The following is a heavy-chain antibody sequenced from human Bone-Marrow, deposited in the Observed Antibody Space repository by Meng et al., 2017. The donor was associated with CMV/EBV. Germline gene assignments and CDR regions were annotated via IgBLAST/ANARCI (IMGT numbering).Heavy chain of an antibody. CDR1: GFTFSSYS. CDR2: ISSSSSYI. CDR3: AREGYVYCSGGSCYSAGMDV. Sequence: GGSLRLSCAASGFTFSSYSMNWVRQAPGKGLEWVSSISSSSSYIYYADSVKGRFTISRDNAKNSLYLQMNSLRAEDTALYHCAREGYVYCSGGSCYSAGMDVWGQGTTVTGSS. D-gene: IGHD2-15*01. J-gene: IGHJ6*02. V-gene: IGHV3-21*04.